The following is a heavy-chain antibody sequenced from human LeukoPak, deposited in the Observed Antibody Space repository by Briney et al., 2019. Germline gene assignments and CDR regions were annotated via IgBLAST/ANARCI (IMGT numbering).Heavy chain of an antibody. CDR3: AKDGSAYSSSSDRLDY. CDR2: IIPIFGTA. J-gene: IGHJ4*02. D-gene: IGHD6-6*01. CDR1: GGTFSSYA. V-gene: IGHV1-69*01. Sequence: ASVKVSCKASGGTFSSYAISWVRQAPGQGLEWMGGIIPIFGTANYAQKFQGRVTITADESTSTAYMELSSLRSEDTAVYYCAKDGSAYSSSSDRLDYWGQGTLVTVSS.